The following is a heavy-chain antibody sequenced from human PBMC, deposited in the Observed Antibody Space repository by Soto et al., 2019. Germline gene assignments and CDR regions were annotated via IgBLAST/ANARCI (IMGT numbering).Heavy chain of an antibody. CDR3: ATVGAFSSSWYYFDY. V-gene: IGHV3-23*01. CDR1: GFTFSSYA. J-gene: IGHJ4*02. CDR2: ISGSGGST. Sequence: EVQLLESGGGLVQPGGSLRLSCAASGFTFSSYAMSWVRQAPGKGLEWVSAISGSGGSTYYADSVKGRFTISRDKSKNTVYLQMNSLRAEDTAVYYCATVGAFSSSWYYFDYWGQGTLVTVCS. D-gene: IGHD6-13*01.